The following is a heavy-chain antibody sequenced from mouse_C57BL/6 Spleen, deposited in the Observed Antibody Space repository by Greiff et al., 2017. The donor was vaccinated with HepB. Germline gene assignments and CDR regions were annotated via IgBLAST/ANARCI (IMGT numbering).Heavy chain of an antibody. Sequence: LEESGPELVKPGASVKISCKASGYAFSSSWMNWVKQRPGKGLEWIGRIYPGDGDTNYNGKFKGKATLTADKSSSTAYMQLSSLTSEDSAVYFCARTYSNYPYYYAMDYWGQGTSVTVSS. CDR2: IYPGDGDT. V-gene: IGHV1-82*01. J-gene: IGHJ4*01. CDR1: GYAFSSSW. D-gene: IGHD2-5*01. CDR3: ARTYSNYPYYYAMDY.